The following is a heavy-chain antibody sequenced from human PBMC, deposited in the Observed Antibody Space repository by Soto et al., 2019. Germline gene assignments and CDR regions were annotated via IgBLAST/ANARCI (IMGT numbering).Heavy chain of an antibody. CDR2: IYYSGYT. Sequence: PSETLSLPCTVFGGSISNSSYYRGLIRQPPGKGLEWIGSIYYSGYTYYNPSLKSRVTISVDTSKNQFSLKLSSVTAADTAVYYCARHNGPLYVGYYYDMDVWGQGTTVTVSS. CDR3: ARHNGPLYVGYYYDMDV. D-gene: IGHD3-16*01. CDR1: GGSISNSSYY. V-gene: IGHV4-39*01. J-gene: IGHJ6*02.